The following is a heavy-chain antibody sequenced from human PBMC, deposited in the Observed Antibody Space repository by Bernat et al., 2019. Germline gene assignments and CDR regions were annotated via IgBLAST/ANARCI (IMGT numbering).Heavy chain of an antibody. D-gene: IGHD6-19*01. J-gene: IGHJ4*02. CDR1: GITFSSYA. CDR2: IDASGGST. V-gene: IGHV3-23*01. Sequence: EMQLLESGGGLVQPGGSLRLSCAASGITFSSYAMSWVRQAPGKGLEWVSGIDASGGSTYSADSVKGQFTISRDNSKNTLYLQMNSLRVEDTAVYYCAEEGSSDWALFDYWGQGTLVTVSS. CDR3: AEEGSSDWALFDY.